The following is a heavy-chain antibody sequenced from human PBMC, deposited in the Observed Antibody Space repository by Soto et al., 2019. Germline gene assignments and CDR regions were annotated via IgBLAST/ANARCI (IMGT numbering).Heavy chain of an antibody. CDR1: GFSLSTSGVG. J-gene: IGHJ4*02. CDR2: THWNDAD. CDR3: AYRRVAVGFVD. Sequence: QITLKESGPMLVKPTQTLTLTCTFSGFSLSTSGVGVGWIRQPPGKALEWLAITHWNDADHYSPSLQNRLTRTXXTPKKQVVLTLTNMDPVDTATYYCAYRRVAVGFVDWGQGTLVTVSS. D-gene: IGHD2-21*01. V-gene: IGHV2-5*01.